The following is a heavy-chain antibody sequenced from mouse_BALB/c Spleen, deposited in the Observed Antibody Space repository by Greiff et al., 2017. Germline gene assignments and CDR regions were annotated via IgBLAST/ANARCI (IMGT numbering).Heavy chain of an antibody. J-gene: IGHJ2*01. CDR2: INPYNGGT. Sequence: EVQLQQSGPELVKPGASMKISCKASGYSFTGYTMNWVKQSHGKNLEWIGLINPYNGGTSYNQKFKGKATLTVDKSSSTAYMELSSLTNEDSAVYYCTMGWDSYYFDYWGQGTTLTVSS. D-gene: IGHD4-1*01. CDR1: GYSFTGYT. V-gene: IGHV1-18*01. CDR3: TMGWDSYYFDY.